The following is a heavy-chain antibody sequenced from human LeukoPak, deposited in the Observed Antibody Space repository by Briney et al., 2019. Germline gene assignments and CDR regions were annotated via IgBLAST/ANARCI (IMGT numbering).Heavy chain of an antibody. CDR3: ARETSDF. V-gene: IGHV3-33*01. CDR2: IWYDGSNK. Sequence: GRSLRLSCAASGFTFSSYAMHWVRQAPGKGLEWVAIIWYDGSNKYYADSVKGRFTISRDNPKNTLYLQMNSLRAEDTAVYYCARETSDFWGQGTLVTVSS. CDR1: GFTFSSYA. J-gene: IGHJ4*02.